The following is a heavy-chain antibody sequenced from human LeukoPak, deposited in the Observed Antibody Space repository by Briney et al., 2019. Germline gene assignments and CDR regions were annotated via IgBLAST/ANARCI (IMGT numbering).Heavy chain of an antibody. V-gene: IGHV1-69*05. CDR2: IIPIFGTA. J-gene: IGHJ5*02. CDR3: ARRRLAVAGNNWFDP. D-gene: IGHD6-19*01. Sequence: SVKVSCKASGGTFSSYAISWVRQAPGQGLEWMGGIIPIFGTANYAQKFQGRVTITTDESTSTAYMVLSSLRSEDTAVYYCARRRLAVAGNNWFDPWGQGTLVTVSS. CDR1: GGTFSSYA.